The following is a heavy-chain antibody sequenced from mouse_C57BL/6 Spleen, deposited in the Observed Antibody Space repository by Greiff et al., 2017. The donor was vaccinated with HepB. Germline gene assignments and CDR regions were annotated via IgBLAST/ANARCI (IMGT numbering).Heavy chain of an antibody. Sequence: EVMLVESGGGLVQPKGSLKLSCAASGFTFNTYAMHWVRQAPGKGLEWVARIRSKSSNYATYYADSVKDRFTISRDDSQSMLYLQMNNLKTEDTAMYYCVREKGLYGNYGFAYWGQGTLVTVSA. CDR1: GFTFNTYA. J-gene: IGHJ3*01. D-gene: IGHD2-1*01. V-gene: IGHV10-3*01. CDR3: VREKGLYGNYGFAY. CDR2: IRSKSSNYAT.